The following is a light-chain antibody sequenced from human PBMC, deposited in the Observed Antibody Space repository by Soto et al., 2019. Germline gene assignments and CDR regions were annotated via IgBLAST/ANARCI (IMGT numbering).Light chain of an antibody. CDR2: AAS. CDR1: QGITNY. Sequence: DIQMTQSPSSLSASVGDRVTITCRASQGITNYLAWYQQKPGKVPKLLIYAASTLQSGVPSRFSGSGSGTNFTLTIRSLQPLDVATYYCQKYNSAPRTFGQGTKVEIK. V-gene: IGKV1-27*01. J-gene: IGKJ1*01. CDR3: QKYNSAPRT.